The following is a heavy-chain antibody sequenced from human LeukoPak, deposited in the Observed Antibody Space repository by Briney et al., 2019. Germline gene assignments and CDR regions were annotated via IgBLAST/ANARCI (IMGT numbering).Heavy chain of an antibody. D-gene: IGHD1-26*01. CDR3: ACSGSYSWSFHY. Sequence: ASVKVSCKASGYTFTSYDINWVRQATGQGLEWMGWMNPNSGNTGYAQKFQGRVTITRNTSISTAYMELSSLRSEDTAVYYCACSGSYSWSFHYWGQGTLVTVSS. J-gene: IGHJ4*02. V-gene: IGHV1-8*03. CDR2: MNPNSGNT. CDR1: GYTFTSYD.